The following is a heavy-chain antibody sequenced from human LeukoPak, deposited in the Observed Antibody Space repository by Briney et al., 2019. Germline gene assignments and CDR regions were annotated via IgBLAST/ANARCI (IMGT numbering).Heavy chain of an antibody. Sequence: SGGSLRLSCAASGFTFSSYAMSWVRQAPGKGLEWASAISGSGGSTYYADSVKGRFTISRDNSKNTLYLQMNSLRAEDTAVYYCAKGHSGYGYYNWFDPWGQGTLVTVSA. CDR1: GFTFSSYA. V-gene: IGHV3-23*01. J-gene: IGHJ5*02. CDR2: ISGSGGST. D-gene: IGHD5-18*01. CDR3: AKGHSGYGYYNWFDP.